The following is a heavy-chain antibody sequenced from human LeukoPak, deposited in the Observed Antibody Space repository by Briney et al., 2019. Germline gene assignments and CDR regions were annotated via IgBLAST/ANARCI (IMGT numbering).Heavy chain of an antibody. J-gene: IGHJ4*02. CDR1: GYTFSNHG. CDR2: ISGYNGNT. Sequence: GASVKVSCKTSGYTFSNHGISWVRQAPGQGLEWMGWISGYNGNTNYVQKFRGRITMTIDTSTSTAYLQLRSLSSDDTALYYCARDLSLGRHDDGEPFDSWGQGTLVTVSS. CDR3: ARDLSLGRHDDGEPFDS. D-gene: IGHD4-17*01. V-gene: IGHV1-18*01.